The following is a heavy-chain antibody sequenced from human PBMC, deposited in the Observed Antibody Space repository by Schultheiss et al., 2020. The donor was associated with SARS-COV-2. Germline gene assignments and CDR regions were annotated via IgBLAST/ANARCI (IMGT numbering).Heavy chain of an antibody. J-gene: IGHJ4*02. CDR2: IYSSGTT. D-gene: IGHD1-26*01. CDR3: AREALGGAFDI. CDR1: GGSISSYY. V-gene: IGHV4-59*01. Sequence: SETLSLTCTVSGGSISSYYWSWIRQPPGKGLEWIGYIYSSGTTHYNPSLKSRVTISVDTSKNQFSLKLSSVTAADTAVYYCAREALGGAFDIWGQGTLVTVSS.